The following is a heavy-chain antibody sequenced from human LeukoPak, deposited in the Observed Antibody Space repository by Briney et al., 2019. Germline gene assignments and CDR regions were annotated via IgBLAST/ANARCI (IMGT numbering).Heavy chain of an antibody. Sequence: GASVKVSCKASGYTFTTYGISWVRQAPGQGLEWMGWISAYNGNTNYAQKLQGRVTMTTNTSTSTAYMELRSLRSDDTAVYYCAYSYDTDAFDIWGQGTMVTVSS. V-gene: IGHV1-18*01. J-gene: IGHJ3*02. D-gene: IGHD3-22*01. CDR1: GYTFTTYG. CDR3: AYSYDTDAFDI. CDR2: ISAYNGNT.